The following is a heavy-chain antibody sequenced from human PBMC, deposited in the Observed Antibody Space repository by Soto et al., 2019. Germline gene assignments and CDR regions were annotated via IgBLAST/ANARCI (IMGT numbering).Heavy chain of an antibody. CDR1: GGSISSSNW. J-gene: IGHJ5*02. Sequence: QVQLQESGPGLVKPSGTLSLTCAVSGGSISSSNWWSWVRQPPGKGLEWIGEIYHSGSTNYNPSLKSRVTISVHKSKNQFPLKLSSVTAADTAVYYCALGYSGYGGFSALFDPWGQGTLVTVSS. CDR2: IYHSGST. CDR3: ALGYSGYGGFSALFDP. V-gene: IGHV4-4*02. D-gene: IGHD5-12*01.